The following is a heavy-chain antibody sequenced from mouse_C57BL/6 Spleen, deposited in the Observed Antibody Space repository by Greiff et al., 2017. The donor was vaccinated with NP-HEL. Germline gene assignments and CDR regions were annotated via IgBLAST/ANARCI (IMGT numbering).Heavy chain of an antibody. Sequence: EVMLVESGGDLVKPGGSLKLSCAASGFTFSSYGMSWVRQTPDKRLEWVATISSGGSYTYYPDSVKGRFTISRDNAKNTLYLQMSNLKSEDTAMYYCARGSTMVTTEAFAYWGQGTLVTVSA. J-gene: IGHJ3*01. CDR1: GFTFSSYG. CDR2: ISSGGSYT. D-gene: IGHD2-2*01. CDR3: ARGSTMVTTEAFAY. V-gene: IGHV5-6*02.